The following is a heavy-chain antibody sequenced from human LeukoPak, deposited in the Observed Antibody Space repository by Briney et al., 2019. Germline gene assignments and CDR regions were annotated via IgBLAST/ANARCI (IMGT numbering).Heavy chain of an antibody. CDR2: ISDSGANT. Sequence: GGSLRLSCEASGFTFSTYAMSWVRQAPGKGLEWVSTISDSGANTYYADSVRGRFTISRDNSKNTLYLQKNSLRADDTAIYYCAKSMTLQWRGFFDLWGRGTRVTVSS. D-gene: IGHD6-19*01. CDR3: AKSMTLQWRGFFDL. CDR1: GFTFSTYA. J-gene: IGHJ2*01. V-gene: IGHV3-23*01.